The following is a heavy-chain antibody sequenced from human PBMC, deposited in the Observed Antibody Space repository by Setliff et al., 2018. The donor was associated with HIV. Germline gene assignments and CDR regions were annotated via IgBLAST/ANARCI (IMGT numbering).Heavy chain of an antibody. CDR2: IIPIFNTA. J-gene: IGHJ6*03. CDR1: GGTFSSYA. Sequence: ASVKVSCKASGGTFSSYAISWVRQAPGQGLEWMGGIIPIFNTANYAQKFQGRVAITADESTSTAYMELSSLRSEDTAVYYCARIVRPSYYYYYYMDVWGKGTTVTVSS. D-gene: IGHD3-10*02. CDR3: ARIVRPSYYYYYYMDV. V-gene: IGHV1-69*13.